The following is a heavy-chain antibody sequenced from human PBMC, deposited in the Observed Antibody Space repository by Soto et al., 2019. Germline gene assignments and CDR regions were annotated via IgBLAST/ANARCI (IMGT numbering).Heavy chain of an antibody. V-gene: IGHV1-46*02. CDR1: GYTFNRFY. D-gene: IGHD4-17*01. Sequence: QVQLVQSGAEVRKPGASVRLSCKASGYTFNRFYLHWVRQAPGQGLEWMGIINTRGGTTAYAQHFRGRLTVARDTSTSTIYMELSNLRSEDTAVYYCARGPDDSDVPRWDYWGQGTRVTVSS. CDR2: INTRGGTT. CDR3: ARGPDDSDVPRWDY. J-gene: IGHJ4*02.